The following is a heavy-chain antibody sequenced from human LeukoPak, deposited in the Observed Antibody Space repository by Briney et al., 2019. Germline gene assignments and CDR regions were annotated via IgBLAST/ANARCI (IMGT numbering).Heavy chain of an antibody. V-gene: IGHV4-59*01. J-gene: IGHJ6*02. D-gene: IGHD3-9*01. CDR3: ARGHYGILTGPMDYYYYGMDV. CDR1: GGSISSYY. Sequence: SETLSLTCTVSGGSISSYYWSWIRQPPGKGLEWIGYIYYSGSTNYNPSLKSRVTISVDTSKNQFSLKLSSVTAADTAVYYCARGHYGILTGPMDYYYYGMDVWGQGTTVTVSS. CDR2: IYYSGST.